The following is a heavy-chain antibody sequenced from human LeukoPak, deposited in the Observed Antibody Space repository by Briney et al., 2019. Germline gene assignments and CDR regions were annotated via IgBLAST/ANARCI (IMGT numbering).Heavy chain of an antibody. Sequence: GGSLRLSCAASGFTFSRHAMHWVRQAPGKGLEWVAVISYDGRNKYYADSVKGRFTISRDNSKNTLYLQINSLRVEDTAVHYCARDHPSIVVASGWLFGMDVWGQGTTVTVSS. CDR2: ISYDGRNK. D-gene: IGHD6-19*01. V-gene: IGHV3-30*04. CDR1: GFTFSRHA. CDR3: ARDHPSIVVASGWLFGMDV. J-gene: IGHJ6*02.